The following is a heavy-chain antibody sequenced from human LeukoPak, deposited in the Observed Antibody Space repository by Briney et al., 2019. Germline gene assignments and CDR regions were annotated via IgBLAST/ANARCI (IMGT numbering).Heavy chain of an antibody. Sequence: GGSLRLSCAASGFTFSSYSMNWVRQAPGKGLEWVSYTSSSSSTIYYADSVKGRFTISRDNAKNSLYLQMNSLRAEDTAVYYCARVEGYYYDSSGYSRSHYWGQGTLVTVSS. CDR1: GFTFSSYS. V-gene: IGHV3-48*01. CDR2: TSSSSSTI. CDR3: ARVEGYYYDSSGYSRSHY. J-gene: IGHJ4*02. D-gene: IGHD3-22*01.